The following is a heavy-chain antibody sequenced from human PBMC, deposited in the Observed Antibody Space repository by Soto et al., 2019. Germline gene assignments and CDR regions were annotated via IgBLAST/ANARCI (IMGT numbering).Heavy chain of an antibody. J-gene: IGHJ4*02. Sequence: EVQMLESGGGLVHPGGSLRLSCAASGFTFSSYAMSWVRQAPGKGLEWVSTISGPGGRTYYADSVKGRFTISRDNSKDALYLQLNSLRVDDTALYYCAKDRRQAAVAGISDFDYWGQGTLVTVSS. V-gene: IGHV3-23*01. CDR2: ISGPGGRT. CDR1: GFTFSSYA. D-gene: IGHD6-19*01. CDR3: AKDRRQAAVAGISDFDY.